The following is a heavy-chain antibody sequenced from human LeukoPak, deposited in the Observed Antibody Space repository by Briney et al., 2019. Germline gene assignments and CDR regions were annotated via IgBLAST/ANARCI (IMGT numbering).Heavy chain of an antibody. Sequence: SETLSLTCTVSGGSISSYYWSWLRQPPGKGLEWIGYIYYSGSTNYNPSLKSRVTISVDTSKNQFSLKLSSVTAADTAVYYCARDGGVSGWYWFDPWGQGTLVTVSS. D-gene: IGHD6-19*01. CDR3: ARDGGVSGWYWFDP. J-gene: IGHJ5*02. CDR1: GGSISSYY. CDR2: IYYSGST. V-gene: IGHV4-59*01.